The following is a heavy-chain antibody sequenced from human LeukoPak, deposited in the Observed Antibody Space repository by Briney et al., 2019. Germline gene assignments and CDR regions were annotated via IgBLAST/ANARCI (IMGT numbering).Heavy chain of an antibody. J-gene: IGHJ4*02. CDR3: ARIMRVDYGTYYFDY. CDR2: ARNRRNGYST. CDR1: GLTFSDHY. D-gene: IGHD4/OR15-4a*01. Sequence: GRSLRLSCAASGLTFSDHYIDWVRQAPGKGREWVGRARNRRNGYSTQYAAYVKGRFTFSRDDSENTVYLQMNSLKTEDTAVYFCARIMRVDYGTYYFDYWGPGTLVTVSS. V-gene: IGHV3-72*01.